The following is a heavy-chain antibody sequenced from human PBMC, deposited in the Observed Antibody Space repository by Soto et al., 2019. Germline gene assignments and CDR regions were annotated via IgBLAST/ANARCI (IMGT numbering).Heavy chain of an antibody. CDR3: ATGVAATPKGSFDY. CDR1: GGTFSSYA. J-gene: IGHJ4*02. D-gene: IGHD2-15*01. V-gene: IGHV1-69*06. CDR2: IIPIFGTA. Sequence: SVKVSCKASGGTFSSYAISWVRQAPGQGLEWMGGIIPIFGTANYAQKFQGRVTITADKSTSTAYMELSGLRSEDTAVYYWATGVAATPKGSFDYWGQGTLVTVSS.